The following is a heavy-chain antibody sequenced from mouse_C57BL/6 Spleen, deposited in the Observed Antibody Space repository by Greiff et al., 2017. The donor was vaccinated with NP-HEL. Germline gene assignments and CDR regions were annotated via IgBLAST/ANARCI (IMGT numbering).Heavy chain of an antibody. CDR2: ISDGGSYT. Sequence: EVKVVESGGGLVKPGGSLKLSCAASGFTFSSYAMSWVRQTPEKRLEWVATISDGGSYTYYPDNVKGRFTISRDNAKNNLYLQMSHLKSEDTAMYYCARDRVNSNYDYWGQGTTLTVSS. D-gene: IGHD2-5*01. V-gene: IGHV5-4*01. CDR1: GFTFSSYA. CDR3: ARDRVNSNYDY. J-gene: IGHJ2*01.